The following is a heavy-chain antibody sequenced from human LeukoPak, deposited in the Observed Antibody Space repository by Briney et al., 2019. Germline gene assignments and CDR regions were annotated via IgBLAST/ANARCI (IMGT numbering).Heavy chain of an antibody. J-gene: IGHJ4*02. Sequence: GGSLRLSCAASGFTFSSYGMHWVRQAPGKGLEWVAVISYDGSNKCYADSVKGRFTISRDNSKNTLYLQMNSLRAEDTAVYYCAKERPYCSRTSSCPPLDYWGQGTLVTVSS. D-gene: IGHD2-2*01. V-gene: IGHV3-30*18. CDR3: AKERPYCSRTSSCPPLDY. CDR2: ISYDGSNK. CDR1: GFTFSSYG.